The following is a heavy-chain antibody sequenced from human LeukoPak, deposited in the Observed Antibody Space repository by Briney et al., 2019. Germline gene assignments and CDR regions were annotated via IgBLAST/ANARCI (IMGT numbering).Heavy chain of an antibody. CDR3: GRDPDS. V-gene: IGHV3-7*04. CDR1: GFIFSTYW. Sequence: PGETLRLSCAASGFIFSTYWMNWVRQAPGKGLEWVAGINGDGSGRDYVDSVRGRFTISRDDAKNSLYLQTNSLTAEDTAVYYCGRDPDSWGQGTVVT. CDR2: INGDGSGR. J-gene: IGHJ5*01.